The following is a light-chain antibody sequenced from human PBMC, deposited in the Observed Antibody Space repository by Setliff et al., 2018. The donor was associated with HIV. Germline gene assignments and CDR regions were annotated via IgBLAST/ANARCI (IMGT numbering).Light chain of an antibody. CDR2: WAS. CDR1: QSVLYSSNNKNY. Sequence: DIVVTQSPDSMPVSLGERATINCKSSQSVLYSSNNKNYLAWYQQRPGQPPKLLIYWASARESGVPDRFSGSGSGTDFTLTISSLQAEDVAVYYCQQYYSTPFTFGGGTKVDSK. J-gene: IGKJ4*01. V-gene: IGKV4-1*01. CDR3: QQYYSTPFT.